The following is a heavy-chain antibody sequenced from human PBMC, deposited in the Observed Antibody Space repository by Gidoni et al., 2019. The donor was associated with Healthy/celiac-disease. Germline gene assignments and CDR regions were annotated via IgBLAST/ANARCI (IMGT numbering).Heavy chain of an antibody. CDR2: ISGSGGRK. J-gene: IGHJ4*02. CDR1: GFTFSSYA. CDR3: AKDPNGSSLELFDY. V-gene: IGHV3-23*01. D-gene: IGHD2-15*01. Sequence: EVQLLESGGGLVQPGGSLRLSCAASGFTFSSYAMSWVRLAPGKGLEWISVISGSGGRKYYADFVKGRLTISRDNSKNTLYLQMNSLRAEDTAVYYCAKDPNGSSLELFDYWGQGTLVTVSS.